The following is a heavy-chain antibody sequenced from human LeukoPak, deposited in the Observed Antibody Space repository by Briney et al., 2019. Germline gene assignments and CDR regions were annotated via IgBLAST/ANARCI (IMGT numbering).Heavy chain of an antibody. CDR1: GFTFIGYA. CDR2: ISYDGSNK. J-gene: IGHJ4*02. D-gene: IGHD4-17*01. V-gene: IGHV3-30*04. CDR3: ARGDYGDYV. Sequence: GGSLRLSCAASGFTFIGYAMHWVRQAPGKGLEWVAVISYDGSNKYYADSVKGRFTISRDNSKNTLYLQMNSLRAEDTAVYYCARGDYGDYVWGQGTLVTVSS.